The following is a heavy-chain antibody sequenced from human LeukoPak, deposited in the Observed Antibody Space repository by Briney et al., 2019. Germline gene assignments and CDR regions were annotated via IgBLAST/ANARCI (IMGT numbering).Heavy chain of an antibody. D-gene: IGHD5-12*01. J-gene: IGHJ6*02. CDR2: IYYSGST. CDR1: GGSISSHY. Sequence: SETLSLTCTVSGGSISSHYWSWIRQPPGKGLEWIGYIYYSGSTNYNPSLKSRVTISVDTSKNQFSLKLSSVTAADTAVYYCARRPSNVDIVATTPYGMDVWGQGTTVTVSS. CDR3: ARRPSNVDIVATTPYGMDV. V-gene: IGHV4-59*08.